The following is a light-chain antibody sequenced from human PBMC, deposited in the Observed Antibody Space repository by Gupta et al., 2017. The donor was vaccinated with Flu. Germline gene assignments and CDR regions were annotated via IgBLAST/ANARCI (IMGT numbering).Light chain of an antibody. Sequence: SYDLTQSPSVSVSPGQTARITCPGTALPKQYAYWYQKRPGQAPILVIYEDTERASGIPERFSGSSSGTTVTLTIRGVQAEDEADYYCQSADASGNYLVFGGGTKLTVL. V-gene: IGLV3-25*02. CDR2: EDT. J-gene: IGLJ2*01. CDR3: QSADASGNYLV. CDR1: ALPKQY.